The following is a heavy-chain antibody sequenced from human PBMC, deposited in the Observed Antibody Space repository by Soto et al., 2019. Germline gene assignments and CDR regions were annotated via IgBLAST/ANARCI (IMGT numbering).Heavy chain of an antibody. CDR3: VRKYPGTRPFDY. D-gene: IGHD2-2*01. CDR2: IGTDGNT. Sequence: GSLRLSCAASGFTFNSYAMSWVRQAPGKGLAWVSAIGTDGNTYYANSVKGRFTISRDNSRTTLYLQMNSLRVEDTALYYCVRKYPGTRPFDYWGQGTLVTVSS. CDR1: GFTFNSYA. V-gene: IGHV3-23*01. J-gene: IGHJ4*01.